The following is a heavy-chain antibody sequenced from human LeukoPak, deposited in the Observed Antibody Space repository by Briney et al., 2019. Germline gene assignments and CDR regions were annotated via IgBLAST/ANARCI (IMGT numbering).Heavy chain of an antibody. CDR3: AGLDTAMDY. D-gene: IGHD5-18*01. CDR2: ISYDGSNK. V-gene: IGHV3-30*04. Sequence: GGSLRLSCAASGFTFSSYAMHWVRQAPGKGLEWVAVISYDGSNKYYADSVKGRFTISRDNSKNTLYPQMNSLRAEDTAVYYCAGLDTAMDYWGQGTLVTVSS. J-gene: IGHJ4*02. CDR1: GFTFSSYA.